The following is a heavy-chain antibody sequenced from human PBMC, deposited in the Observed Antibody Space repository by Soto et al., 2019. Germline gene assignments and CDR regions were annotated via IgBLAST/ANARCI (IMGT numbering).Heavy chain of an antibody. J-gene: IGHJ4*02. Sequence: SVKVSCKASGYPFTTYHLHWVRQAPGQGLEWMGIVYVTGTGTRSAQKFQGRLAMTRDRSTSTVYMELSSLRSEDTAVYYCARPEGYGSGSYYFDSWGQGTLVTVSS. D-gene: IGHD3-10*01. V-gene: IGHV1-46*01. CDR1: GYPFTTYH. CDR3: ARPEGYGSGSYYFDS. CDR2: VYVTGTGT.